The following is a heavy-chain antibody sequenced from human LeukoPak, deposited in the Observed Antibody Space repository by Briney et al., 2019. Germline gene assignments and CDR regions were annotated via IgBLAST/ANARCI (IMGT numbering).Heavy chain of an antibody. CDR3: ARVLPPGYSDY. D-gene: IGHD2-2*01. CDR1: GGSISGHY. Sequence: SETLSLTCIVSGGSISGHYWSWIRRPPGKGLEWIGYTYYSGNTNYNPSLKSRLTISIDTSKNQFSLHLSSVTAADTAVYYCARVLPPGYSDYWGQGTLVTISS. CDR2: TYYSGNT. J-gene: IGHJ4*02. V-gene: IGHV4-59*11.